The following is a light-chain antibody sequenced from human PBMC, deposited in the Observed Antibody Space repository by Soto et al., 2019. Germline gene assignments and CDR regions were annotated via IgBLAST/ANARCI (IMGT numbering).Light chain of an antibody. V-gene: IGKV3-15*01. CDR2: GAS. CDR3: QQYNNWPPWT. CDR1: QSVSSN. J-gene: IGKJ1*01. Sequence: EIVMTQSPATLSVSPGERATLSCRASQSVSSNLAWYQQKPGQAPRLLIYGASTRATGIPARLRGSGSGTEFTLTISSLPSEDFAVYYCQQYNNWPPWTFGQGTKVEIK.